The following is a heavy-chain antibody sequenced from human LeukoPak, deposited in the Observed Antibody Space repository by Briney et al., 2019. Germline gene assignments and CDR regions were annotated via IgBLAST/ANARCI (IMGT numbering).Heavy chain of an antibody. CDR2: INSDGNTT. CDR3: ARAGQAGRVFDY. D-gene: IGHD1-1*01. Sequence: GGSLRLSCAASGFTFSSYWMHWVRQAPGKGLVWGSRINSDGNTTNYADSVKGRFTISRDNAKNTLYLQINSLRAEDTAVYYCARAGQAGRVFDYWGQGNLVTVSS. J-gene: IGHJ4*02. CDR1: GFTFSSYW. V-gene: IGHV3-74*01.